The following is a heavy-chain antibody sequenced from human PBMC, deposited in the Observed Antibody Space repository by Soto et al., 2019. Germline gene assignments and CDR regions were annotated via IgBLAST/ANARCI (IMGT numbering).Heavy chain of an antibody. V-gene: IGHV1-69*01. Sequence: QVQLVQSGAEVKKPGSSVKVSCKASGGTFSSYAISWVRQAPGQGLEWMGGIIPIFGTANYAQKFQGRVTITADESTSTAYKELSRLRSEDTAVYYCAREEAGYYGSGSYFLGYYGMDVWGQGTTVTVSS. J-gene: IGHJ6*02. CDR3: AREEAGYYGSGSYFLGYYGMDV. CDR1: GGTFSSYA. CDR2: IIPIFGTA. D-gene: IGHD3-10*01.